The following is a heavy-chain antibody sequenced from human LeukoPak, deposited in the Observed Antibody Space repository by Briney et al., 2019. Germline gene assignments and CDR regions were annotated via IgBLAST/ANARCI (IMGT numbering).Heavy chain of an antibody. D-gene: IGHD1-26*01. V-gene: IGHV3-23*01. Sequence: SGGSLRLSCAASGFTFSSYAMSWVRQAPGKGLEWVSAISGSGGSTYYADSVKGRFTISRDNSKNTLYLQMNSLRAEDTAVYYCASLYGRYSGSYFIDYWGQGTLVTVSS. CDR1: GFTFSSYA. J-gene: IGHJ4*02. CDR2: ISGSGGST. CDR3: ASLYGRYSGSYFIDY.